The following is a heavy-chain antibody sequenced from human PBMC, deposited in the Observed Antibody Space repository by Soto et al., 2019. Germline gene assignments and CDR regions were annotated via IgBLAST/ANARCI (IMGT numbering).Heavy chain of an antibody. D-gene: IGHD7-27*01. CDR1: GYTFTGYY. CDR2: INPNSGGT. J-gene: IGHJ6*02. V-gene: IGHV1-2*04. CDR3: ARGRSTQLVATLTASLYYYYGLDV. Sequence: ASVKVSCKASGYTFTGYYMHWVRQAPGQGLEWMGWINPNSGGTTYAQKFQGWVTMTRDTSISTAYMELSRLRSDDTAVYYCARGRSTQLVATLTASLYYYYGLDVWGQGTTVTVSS.